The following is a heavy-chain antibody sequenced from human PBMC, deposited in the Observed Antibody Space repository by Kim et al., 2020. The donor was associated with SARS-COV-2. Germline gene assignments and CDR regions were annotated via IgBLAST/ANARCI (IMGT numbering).Heavy chain of an antibody. CDR3: ARRDGGDGYKLRPTPLDY. CDR2: IYPADSDR. J-gene: IGHJ4*02. D-gene: IGHD3-16*01. Sequence: GESLKISCKASGYNFANNWIAWVRQMHGKGLEWMGIIYPADSDRKYSPSFQGQVTISADKSINTAYLQWSSLKASDTAIYYCARRDGGDGYKLRPTPLDYGSQGTLVTVNS. V-gene: IGHV5-51*01. CDR1: GYNFANNW.